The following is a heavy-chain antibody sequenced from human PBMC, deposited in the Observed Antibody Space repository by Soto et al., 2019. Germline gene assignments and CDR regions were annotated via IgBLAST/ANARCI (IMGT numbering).Heavy chain of an antibody. V-gene: IGHV3-23*01. Sequence: PGGSLRLSCAASGFTFSSYAMGWVRQAPGKGLEWVSTLTGSGSDTYYADSVKGRFTISRDNSRNTLYLQMNSLRAEDTAVYYCVKPVVVVARSWFDPWGQGSLVTVSS. D-gene: IGHD2-15*01. CDR3: VKPVVVVARSWFDP. J-gene: IGHJ5*02. CDR1: GFTFSSYA. CDR2: LTGSGSDT.